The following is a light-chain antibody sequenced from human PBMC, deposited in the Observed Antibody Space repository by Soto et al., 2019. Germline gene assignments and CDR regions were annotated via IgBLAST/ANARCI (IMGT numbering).Light chain of an antibody. V-gene: IGKV1-5*01. CDR3: RQYQCYWR. Sequence: DIQMTQSPSTLSASVGDRVIITCRASQSISSWLAWYQQKPGKVPNLLIYDASNLESGVPSRFSCSGSGTEFTLTISSLQADGFASYCCRQYQCYWRLGQGTKVDIK. CDR2: DAS. J-gene: IGKJ1*01. CDR1: QSISSW.